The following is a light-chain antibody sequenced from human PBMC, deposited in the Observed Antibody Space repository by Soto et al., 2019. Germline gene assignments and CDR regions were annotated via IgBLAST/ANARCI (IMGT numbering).Light chain of an antibody. CDR3: QQYYSSPPT. V-gene: IGKV4-1*01. CDR2: WAS. Sequence: DIVMTQSPDSLAVSLGERATINCKSSQSVLSSSNNKNYLAWYQQKAGQPPTLLIFWASTRESGVPDRFSGSGSGTDFTLTISSLQAEDVAVYYCQQYYSSPPTFGQGTKVEIK. CDR1: QSVLSSSNNKNY. J-gene: IGKJ1*01.